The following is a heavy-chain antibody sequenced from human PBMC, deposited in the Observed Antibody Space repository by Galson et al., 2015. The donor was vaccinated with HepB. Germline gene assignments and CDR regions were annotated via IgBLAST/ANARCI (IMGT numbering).Heavy chain of an antibody. J-gene: IGHJ4*02. Sequence: CTVSGGSLGSGGHYWSWLRQHPGKGLEWIGYIHYSGTTYYNPSLRGRLTISEDKSKRHFSLQLSSVTAADTAIYYCARGSDYNYGSFDYWGQGTLVTVSS. CDR2: IHYSGTT. D-gene: IGHD5-18*01. V-gene: IGHV4-31*03. CDR1: GGSLGSGGHY. CDR3: ARGSDYNYGSFDY.